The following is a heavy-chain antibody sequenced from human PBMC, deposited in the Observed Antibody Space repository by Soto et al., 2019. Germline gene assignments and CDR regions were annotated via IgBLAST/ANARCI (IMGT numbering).Heavy chain of an antibody. CDR3: GRDTFDSSGDLVV. CDR2: ISYDGSNK. J-gene: IGHJ4*02. CDR1: GFTFSGYA. Sequence: GGSLRLSCAAAGFTFSGYAMHWVRQAPGKGLEWVAVISYDGSNKDYADSVKGRFTISRDNSKNTLYLQMNSLRAEDKAVYYCGRDTFDSSGDLVVWGQGTLVTVSS. V-gene: IGHV3-30*04. D-gene: IGHD3-22*01.